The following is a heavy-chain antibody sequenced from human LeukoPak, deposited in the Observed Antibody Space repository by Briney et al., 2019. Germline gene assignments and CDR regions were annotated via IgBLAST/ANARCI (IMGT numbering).Heavy chain of an antibody. CDR2: IRYDGSKK. D-gene: IGHD1-26*01. Sequence: GGSLRLSCAASGFTFSSYSMHWVRQAPGKGLEWVAFIRYDGSKKSYPDSVKGRFTISRDNSKNTLSLQMNSLRPVDTATYYCAKDRGADYFDYWGQGTLVTVSS. CDR3: AKDRGADYFDY. J-gene: IGHJ4*02. CDR1: GFTFSSYS. V-gene: IGHV3-30*02.